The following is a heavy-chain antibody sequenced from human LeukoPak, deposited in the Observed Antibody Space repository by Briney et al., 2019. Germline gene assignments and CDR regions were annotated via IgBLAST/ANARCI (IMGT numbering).Heavy chain of an antibody. CDR3: ASSGPALGLRYFDPLGY. CDR1: GYTFTSYD. CDR2: MNPNSGNT. D-gene: IGHD3-9*01. Sequence: GASVKVSCKASGYTFTSYDINWVRQATGQGLEWMGWMNPNSGNTGYAQKFQGRVTMTRNTSISTAYMELSSLRSEDTAVYYCASSGPALGLRYFDPLGYWGQGTLVTVSS. J-gene: IGHJ4*02. V-gene: IGHV1-8*01.